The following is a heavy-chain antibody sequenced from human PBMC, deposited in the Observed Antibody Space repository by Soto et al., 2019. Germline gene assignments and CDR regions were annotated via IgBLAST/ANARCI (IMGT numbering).Heavy chain of an antibody. D-gene: IGHD3-10*01. J-gene: IGHJ6*02. CDR2: ISYDGSNK. V-gene: IGHV3-30*18. CDR1: GFTFSSYG. Sequence: GGSLRLSCAASGFTFSSYGMHWVRQAPGKGLEWVAVISYDGSNKYYADSVKGRFTISRDNSKNTLYLQMNSLRAEDTAVYYCAKDHASGWFGELLYSRYDGMDVWGQGTTVTVSS. CDR3: AKDHASGWFGELLYSRYDGMDV.